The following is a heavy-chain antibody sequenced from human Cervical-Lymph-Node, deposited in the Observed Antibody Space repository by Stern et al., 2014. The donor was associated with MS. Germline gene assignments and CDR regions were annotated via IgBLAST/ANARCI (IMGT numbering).Heavy chain of an antibody. J-gene: IGHJ5*02. D-gene: IGHD1-26*01. Sequence: EQLVESGAEVKKPGASVKVSCKASGYTFPDYFIHWVRQAPGQGLEWMGRINPNSGGTNYAQKFQGRVTMTRDTSISTAYMELSRLTSDDTAVYYCARYSGRYYWFDPWGQGTLVTVSS. CDR1: GYTFPDYF. V-gene: IGHV1-2*06. CDR2: INPNSGGT. CDR3: ARYSGRYYWFDP.